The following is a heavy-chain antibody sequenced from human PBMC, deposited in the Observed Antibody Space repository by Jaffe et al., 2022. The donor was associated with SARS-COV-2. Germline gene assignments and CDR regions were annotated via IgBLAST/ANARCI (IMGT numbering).Heavy chain of an antibody. CDR3: AKPTRCSGWRQAADCYYYGMDV. CDR1: GFTFDDYA. J-gene: IGHJ6*02. V-gene: IGHV3-43*02. Sequence: EVQLVESGGGVVQPGGSLRLSCAASGFTFDDYAMHWVRQAPGKGLEWVSLISGDGGSTYYADSVKGRFTISRDNSKNSLYLQMNSLRTEDTALYYCAKPTRCSGWRQAADCYYYGMDVWGQGTTVTVSS. D-gene: IGHD6-19*01. CDR2: ISGDGGST.